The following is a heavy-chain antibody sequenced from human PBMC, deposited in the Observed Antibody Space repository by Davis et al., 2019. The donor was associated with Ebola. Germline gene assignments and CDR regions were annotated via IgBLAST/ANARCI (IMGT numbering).Heavy chain of an antibody. V-gene: IGHV3-23*01. CDR1: GFTFSSYA. D-gene: IGHD3-10*01. J-gene: IGHJ4*02. CDR2: ISGSGGST. Sequence: PGGSLRLSCAASGFTFSSYAMSWVRQAPGKGLEWVSAISGSGGSTYYADSVKGRFTISRDNSKNTLYLQMNSLRAEDTAVYYCAKVGYYYGSGSYYNYFDYWGQGTLVTVSS. CDR3: AKVGYYYGSGSYYNYFDY.